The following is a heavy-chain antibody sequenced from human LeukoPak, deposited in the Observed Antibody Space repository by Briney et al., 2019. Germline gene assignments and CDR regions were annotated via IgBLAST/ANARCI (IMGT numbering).Heavy chain of an antibody. CDR3: ARRYYSDSSGYLY. J-gene: IGHJ4*02. CDR2: ISGDSRTI. Sequence: GGSLRLSCAVSGFTFSDYYMSWIRQAPGRGLEWVSYISGDSRTIYYADSVKGRITISRDNAKNSLYLQMNSLRAEDTAVYYCARRYYSDSSGYLYGGQGALVTVSS. V-gene: IGHV3-11*04. CDR1: GFTFSDYY. D-gene: IGHD3-22*01.